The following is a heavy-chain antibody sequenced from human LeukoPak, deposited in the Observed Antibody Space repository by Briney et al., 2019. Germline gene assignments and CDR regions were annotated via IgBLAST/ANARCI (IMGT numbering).Heavy chain of an antibody. J-gene: IGHJ4*02. D-gene: IGHD2-15*01. CDR3: AREKLLDGEAY. CDR2: IYTSGST. V-gene: IGHV4-4*07. CDR1: GGSISSYY. Sequence: SETLSLTCTVSGGSISSYYWSWIRQPAGKGLEWIGRIYTSGSTDYNPSLKSRVTMSVDTSMNQVSLKLSSVTAADTAVYYCAREKLLDGEAYWGQGTLVTVSS.